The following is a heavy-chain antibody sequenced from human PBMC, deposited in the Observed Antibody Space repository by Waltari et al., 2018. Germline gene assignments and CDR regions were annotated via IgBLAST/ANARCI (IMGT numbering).Heavy chain of an antibody. CDR1: GGSISSSSYY. Sequence: QLQLQESGPGLVKPSETLSLTCTVSGGSISSSSYYWGWIRQPPGKGLEWIGSIYYSGSTYYNPSLKSRVTISVGTSKNQFSLKLSSVTAADTAVYYCARSYSGYDLHYFDYWGQGTLVTVSS. V-gene: IGHV4-39*01. J-gene: IGHJ4*02. CDR3: ARSYSGYDLHYFDY. CDR2: IYYSGST. D-gene: IGHD5-12*01.